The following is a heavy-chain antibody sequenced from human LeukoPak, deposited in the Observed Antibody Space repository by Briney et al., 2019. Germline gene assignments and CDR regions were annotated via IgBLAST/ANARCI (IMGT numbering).Heavy chain of an antibody. CDR2: IYYSGST. J-gene: IGHJ4*02. CDR3: ARQLGYCSSTSCYADKVDY. D-gene: IGHD2-2*01. CDR1: GGSISSSSYY. V-gene: IGHV4-39*01. Sequence: PSETLSLTCTVSGGSISSSSYYWGWICQPPGKGLEWIGSIYYSGSTYYNPSLKSRVTISVDTSKNQFSLKLSSVTAADTAVYYCARQLGYCSSTSCYADKVDYWGQGTLVTVSS.